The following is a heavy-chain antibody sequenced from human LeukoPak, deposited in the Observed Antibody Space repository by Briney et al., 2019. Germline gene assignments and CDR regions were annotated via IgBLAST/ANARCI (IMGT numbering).Heavy chain of an antibody. D-gene: IGHD1-14*01. V-gene: IGHV3-48*03. J-gene: IGHJ4*02. CDR1: GFTFSNYE. Sequence: PGGSLRLSCAASGFTFSNYEMNWVRQAPGKGLEWISYVSGSGSVIYYADSVKGRFTISRDNTKNSLYLQMNSLRAEDTAVYYCAKDNPYFDYWGQGTLVTVSS. CDR3: AKDNPYFDY. CDR2: VSGSGSVI.